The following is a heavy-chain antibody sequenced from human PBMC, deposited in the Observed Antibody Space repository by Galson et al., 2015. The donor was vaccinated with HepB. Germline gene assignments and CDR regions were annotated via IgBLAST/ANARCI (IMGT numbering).Heavy chain of an antibody. Sequence: SLRLSCAASGFTVSGISMNWVRRAPGKGLEWVSVIYSDDSKNYADSVKGRFSISRDNSKNSLYLQMNSLRAEDTALYYCAREVHRMDVWGQGTTVTVSS. CDR1: GFTVSGIS. V-gene: IGHV3-66*01. CDR3: AREVHRMDV. CDR2: IYSDDSK. J-gene: IGHJ6*02. D-gene: IGHD3-10*01.